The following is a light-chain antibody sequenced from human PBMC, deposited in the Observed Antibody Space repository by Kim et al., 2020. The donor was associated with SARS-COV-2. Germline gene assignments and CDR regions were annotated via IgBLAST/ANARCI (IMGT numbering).Light chain of an antibody. V-gene: IGLV3-19*01. CDR1: SLRSYY. J-gene: IGLJ2*01. CDR2: GKN. Sequence: SSELTQAPAVSVALGQTVRLTCQGDSLRSYYASWYQQKPGQAPVLVIYGKNNRPSGIPDRFSGSSSGNTASLTITGAQAEDEADYYCNSRDSSGNRVFGG. CDR3: NSRDSSGNRV.